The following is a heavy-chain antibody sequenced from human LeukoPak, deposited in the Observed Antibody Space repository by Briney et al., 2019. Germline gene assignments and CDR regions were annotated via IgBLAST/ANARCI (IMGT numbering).Heavy chain of an antibody. CDR2: IYYSGTT. J-gene: IGHJ4*02. CDR1: GGSISNGDYY. D-gene: IGHD2-15*01. Sequence: SETLSLTCTVSGGSISNGDYYWSWIRQPPGKGLEWIGYIYYSGTTFYNPSLKSRVTISIDTSKNQFSLKLSSVTAADTAVYSCSRNSVVAHYFDYWGQGTLVTVSS. CDR3: SRNSVVAHYFDY. V-gene: IGHV4-30-4*08.